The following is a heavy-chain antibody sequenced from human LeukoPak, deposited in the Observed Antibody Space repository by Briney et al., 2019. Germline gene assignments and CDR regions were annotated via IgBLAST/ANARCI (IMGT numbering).Heavy chain of an antibody. J-gene: IGHJ5*02. CDR2: IWPDDSDT. D-gene: IGHD6-6*01. V-gene: IGHV5-51*01. Sequence: GESLKISCKASGYNFTNHWVAWVRQRPGEGLEWMGIIWPDDSDTRYSPSFQGLVTISVDKSIGTAHLQWRSLKASDTALYFCAWHSDVPLDLWGQGTLVIVSS. CDR1: GYNFTNHW. CDR3: AWHSDVPLDL.